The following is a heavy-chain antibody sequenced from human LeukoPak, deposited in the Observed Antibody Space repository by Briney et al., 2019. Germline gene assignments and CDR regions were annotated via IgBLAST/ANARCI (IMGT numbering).Heavy chain of an antibody. CDR2: ISYDGSNK. J-gene: IGHJ6*04. CDR3: AKEGGFGEFLFNYYYYGMDV. D-gene: IGHD3-10*01. V-gene: IGHV3-30*18. Sequence: GGSLRLSCVASGFTFSSYGMHWVRQAPGKGLEWVAVISYDGSNKYYADSVKGRFTISRDNSKNTLYLQMNSLRAEDTAVYYCAKEGGFGEFLFNYYYYGMDVWGKGTTVTVSS. CDR1: GFTFSSYG.